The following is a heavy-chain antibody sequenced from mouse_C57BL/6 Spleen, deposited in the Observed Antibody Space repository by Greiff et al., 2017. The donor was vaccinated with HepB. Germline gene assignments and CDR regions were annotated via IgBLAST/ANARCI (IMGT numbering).Heavy chain of an antibody. V-gene: IGHV1-82*01. Sequence: VQLQQSGPELVKPGASVKISCKASGYAFSSSWMNWVKQRPGKGLEWIGRIYPGDGDTNYNEQFKGKATLTADKSSSTAYMQLSSLTSEDSAVYFCASPNWDGWFADWGQGTLVTVSA. CDR3: ASPNWDGWFAD. D-gene: IGHD4-1*01. CDR1: GYAFSSSW. J-gene: IGHJ3*01. CDR2: IYPGDGDT.